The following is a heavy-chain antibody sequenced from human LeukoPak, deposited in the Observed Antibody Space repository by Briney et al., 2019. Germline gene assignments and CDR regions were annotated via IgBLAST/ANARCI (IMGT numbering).Heavy chain of an antibody. Sequence: SDTLSLTCAVSGYSISSGNWWGWIRQPPGKGLEWIGYIYYSGSTYYNPSLKSRVTISVDTSKNQFSLKLSSVTAADTAVYYCARETSSWLNAFDIWGQGTMVTVSS. CDR3: ARETSSWLNAFDI. J-gene: IGHJ3*02. V-gene: IGHV4-28*03. D-gene: IGHD6-13*01. CDR1: GYSISSGNW. CDR2: IYYSGST.